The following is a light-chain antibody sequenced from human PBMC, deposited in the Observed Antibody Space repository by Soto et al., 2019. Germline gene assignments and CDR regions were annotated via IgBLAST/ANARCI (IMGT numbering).Light chain of an antibody. J-gene: IGKJ4*01. V-gene: IGKV4-1*01. Sequence: DIVMTQSPDSLAVSLGERATINCKSSQSVLYSANNKNCLAWYQQKPGQPPKLLIYWASTRESGVPDRFSGSGSGTDFTLTISSLQAEDVAVYYCQQYCGTPLTFGGGTKVEIK. CDR1: QSVLYSANNKNC. CDR3: QQYCGTPLT. CDR2: WAS.